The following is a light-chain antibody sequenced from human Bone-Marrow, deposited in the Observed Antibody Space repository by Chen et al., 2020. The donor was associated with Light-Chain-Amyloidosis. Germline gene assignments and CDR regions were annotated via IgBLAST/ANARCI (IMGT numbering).Light chain of an antibody. CDR3: NSYSNSNSPYV. CDR2: EVS. J-gene: IGLJ1*01. V-gene: IGLV2-14*01. Sequence: QSALAQPPSVSWSPGPSITIPCTASTGDIDGYNYVSWYQHHPGRAPKLILYEVSIRPSGVSNRFSGSKSGNTASLTISGLQADDEADYYCNSYSNSNSPYVFGTGTTVTVL. CDR1: TGDIDGYNY.